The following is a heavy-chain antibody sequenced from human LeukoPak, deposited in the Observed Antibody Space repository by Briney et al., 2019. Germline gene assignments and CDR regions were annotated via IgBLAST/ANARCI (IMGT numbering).Heavy chain of an antibody. CDR2: IIPIFGTA. V-gene: IGHV1-69*01. CDR3: AREQWLAAFDI. CDR1: GGTFSSYA. Sequence: SVKVSCKASGGTFSSYAISWVRQAPGQGLEWMGGIIPIFGTANYAQKSQGRVTITADESTSTAYMELRSLRSDDTAVYYCAREQWLAAFDIWGQGTMVTVSS. J-gene: IGHJ3*02. D-gene: IGHD6-19*01.